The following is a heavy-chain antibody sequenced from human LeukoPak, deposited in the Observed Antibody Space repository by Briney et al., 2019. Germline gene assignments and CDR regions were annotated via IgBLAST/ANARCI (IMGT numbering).Heavy chain of an antibody. CDR3: ARDPDTSSKVDY. V-gene: IGHV3-11*01. CDR2: ISR. CDR1: GFTFSDHY. J-gene: IGHJ4*02. D-gene: IGHD6-6*01. Sequence: GGSLRLTCAASGFTFSDHYMSWIRQTPGKGLEWVSRISRDTESVKGRFTISRDNTKNSLYLQMNSLRVDDTAVYYCARDPDTSSKVDYWGQGTLVTVSS.